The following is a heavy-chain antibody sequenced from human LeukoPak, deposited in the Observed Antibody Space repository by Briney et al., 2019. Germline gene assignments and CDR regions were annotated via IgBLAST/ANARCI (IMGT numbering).Heavy chain of an antibody. D-gene: IGHD3-10*01. CDR1: GYSFPNYW. CDR2: VYPATSDT. CDR3: ARRSGVGSGSYYIFDY. Sequence: GESLKISCQGSGYSFPNYWIGWVRQMPGKGLEWKGIVYPATSDTTYSPSFQGQVTISADKSISTAYLQWSSLKASDTAMYYCARRSGVGSGSYYIFDYWGQGTLVTVSS. V-gene: IGHV5-51*01. J-gene: IGHJ4*02.